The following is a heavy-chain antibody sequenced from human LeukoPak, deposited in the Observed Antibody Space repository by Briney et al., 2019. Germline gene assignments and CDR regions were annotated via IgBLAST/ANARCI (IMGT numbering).Heavy chain of an antibody. V-gene: IGHV4-39*07. J-gene: IGHJ4*02. CDR3: ARGAEGQGVVKFYL. CDR1: GDSINNNNYY. CDR2: IYYNGRT. D-gene: IGHD4-23*01. Sequence: PSETLSLTCTVSGDSINNNNYYWGWVRQPPGKGLEWIGNIYYNGRTYYNPSLKSRVTISVDTSKNQFSLKLSSVTAADTAVYFCARGAEGQGVVKFYLRGQGTLVT.